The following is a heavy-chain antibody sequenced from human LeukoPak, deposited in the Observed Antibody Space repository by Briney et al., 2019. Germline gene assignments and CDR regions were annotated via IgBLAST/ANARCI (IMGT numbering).Heavy chain of an antibody. D-gene: IGHD2/OR15-2a*01. J-gene: IGHJ4*02. CDR1: GFTFSSYW. V-gene: IGHV3-7*01. Sequence: GGSLRLSCAASGFTFSSYWMSWVRQAPGKGLEWVANIKQDGSEKYYVDSVKGRFTISRDNAKNSLYLQMNSLRSEDTAVYYCASDGHFEPYDYWGQGTLVTVSS. CDR3: ASDGHFEPYDY. CDR2: IKQDGSEK.